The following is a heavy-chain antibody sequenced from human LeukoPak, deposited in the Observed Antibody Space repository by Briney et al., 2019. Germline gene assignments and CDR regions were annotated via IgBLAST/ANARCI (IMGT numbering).Heavy chain of an antibody. J-gene: IGHJ5*02. V-gene: IGHV3-23*01. CDR1: GFTFSSYA. CDR3: AKGRCSSTSCASWFDP. D-gene: IGHD2-2*01. CDR2: ISGSGGST. Sequence: PGGSLRLSCAASGFTFSSYAMSWVRQAPGKGLEWVSAISGSGGSTYYADSVRGRFTISRDNSKNTLYLQMNSLRAEDTAVYYCAKGRCSSTSCASWFDPWGQGTLVTVSS.